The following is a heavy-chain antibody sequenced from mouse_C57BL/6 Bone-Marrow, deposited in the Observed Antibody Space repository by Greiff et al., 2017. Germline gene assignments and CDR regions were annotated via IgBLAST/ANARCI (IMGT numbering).Heavy chain of an antibody. Sequence: EVQLQQSGPELVKPGASVKISCKASGYTFTDYYMNWVKQSHGKSLEWIGDINPNNGGTSYNQKFKGKATSTVDKSSSTAYMELRSLTSEDSAVYYCARRDYGSSAWFAYWGQGTLVTVSA. J-gene: IGHJ3*01. V-gene: IGHV1-26*01. CDR1: GYTFTDYY. D-gene: IGHD1-1*01. CDR2: INPNNGGT. CDR3: ARRDYGSSAWFAY.